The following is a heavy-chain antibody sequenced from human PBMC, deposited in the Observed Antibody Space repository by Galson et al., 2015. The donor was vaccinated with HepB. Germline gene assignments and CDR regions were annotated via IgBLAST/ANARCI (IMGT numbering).Heavy chain of an antibody. CDR3: AGGVAAPPGIHYYYFGMDV. CDR2: ISSSGSTI. V-gene: IGHV3-11*01. CDR1: GFTFSDYY. Sequence: SLRLSCAASGFTFSDYYINWIRRAPGKGLEWVSYISSSGSTIYYADSVKGRFTISRDNAKSSLYLQMNSLRADDTAVYYCAGGVAAPPGIHYYYFGMDVWGQGTTVTVSS. D-gene: IGHD6-6*01. J-gene: IGHJ6*02.